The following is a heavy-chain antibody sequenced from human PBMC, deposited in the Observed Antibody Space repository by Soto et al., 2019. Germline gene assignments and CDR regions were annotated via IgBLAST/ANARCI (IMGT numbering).Heavy chain of an antibody. Sequence: QAQLVKSGAEVKKPGASANISCKASGYTFTRYNIHWVRQAAGQGLEWMGIIDTRGGSADYTQRFQGRVTMTRDTSTGTVYMELSSLGSEDTAVYYCARDLPRDLVRGSFDIWGQGTMVTVSS. CDR2: IDTRGGSA. V-gene: IGHV1-46*01. J-gene: IGHJ3*02. D-gene: IGHD3-10*01. CDR3: ARDLPRDLVRGSFDI. CDR1: GYTFTRYN.